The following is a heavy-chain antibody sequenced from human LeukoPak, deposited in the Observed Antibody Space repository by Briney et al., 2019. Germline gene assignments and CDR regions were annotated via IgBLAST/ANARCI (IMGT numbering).Heavy chain of an antibody. J-gene: IGHJ4*02. V-gene: IGHV1-18*01. CDR1: GYTFTSYG. D-gene: IGHD4-17*01. CDR3: ARATVTTYADYFDY. CDR2: ISAYNGNT. Sequence: ASVKVSCKASGYTFTSYGISWVRQAPGQGLEWMGWISAYNGNTNYAQKLQGRVTMTTDTSTSTTYMELRSLRSDDTAVYYCARATVTTYADYFDYWGQGTLVTVSS.